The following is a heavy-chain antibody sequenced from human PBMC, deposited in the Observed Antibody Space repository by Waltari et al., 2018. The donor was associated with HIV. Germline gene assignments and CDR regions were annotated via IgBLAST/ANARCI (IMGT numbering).Heavy chain of an antibody. D-gene: IGHD5-18*01. CDR3: ASLNVDTAMVLSY. V-gene: IGHV4-39*07. Sequence: QLQLQESGPGLVKPSETLSLTCTVSGGSISSSSYYWGWIRQPPGKGLEWIGSMYYSGSTYYNPSLKSRVTISVDTSKNQFSLKLSSVTAADTAVYYCASLNVDTAMVLSYWGQGTLVTVSS. J-gene: IGHJ4*02. CDR2: MYYSGST. CDR1: GGSISSSSYY.